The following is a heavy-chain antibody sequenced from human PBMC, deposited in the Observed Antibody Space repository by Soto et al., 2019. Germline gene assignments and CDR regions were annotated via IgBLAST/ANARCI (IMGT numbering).Heavy chain of an antibody. CDR3: AKGAPLGYYYYYGMDV. Sequence: GVSLRLSCAASGFTFSSYGMHWVRQAPGKGLEWVAVISYDGSNKYYADSVKGRFTISRDNSKNTLYLQMNSLRAEDTAVYYCAKGAPLGYYYYYGMDVWGQGTTVTVSS. CDR1: GFTFSSYG. J-gene: IGHJ6*02. CDR2: ISYDGSNK. V-gene: IGHV3-30*18.